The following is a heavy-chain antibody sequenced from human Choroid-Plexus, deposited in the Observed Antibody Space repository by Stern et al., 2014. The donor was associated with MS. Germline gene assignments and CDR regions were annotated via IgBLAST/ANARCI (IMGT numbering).Heavy chain of an antibody. CDR3: AKDRQYLTYFFDH. D-gene: IGHD2/OR15-2a*01. CDR1: GFTFGSCA. V-gene: IGHV3-30*18. Sequence: QLVQSGGGVVQPGRPLRLSCVASGFTFGSCAMHWVRQAPGKGLEWVGGVSHDGSYKYYADSVKGRFTISRDNSQNTLYMQMSSLRPEGTAVYYCAKDRQYLTYFFDHWGQGSLVTVSS. J-gene: IGHJ5*02. CDR2: VSHDGSYK.